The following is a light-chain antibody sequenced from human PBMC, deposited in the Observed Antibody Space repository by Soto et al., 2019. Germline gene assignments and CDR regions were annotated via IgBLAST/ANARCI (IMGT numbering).Light chain of an antibody. CDR1: QTVNSRH. J-gene: IGKJ2*01. Sequence: ESLLTQSPGTLSLSPGERATLSCRASQTVNSRHLNWYQHKPGQAPRLLIYGASIRSAGIPDRFSGSRSGADFSLTITRLEREDSAVYYCQQFDGSRPAFTFGQGTKLEI. V-gene: IGKV3-20*01. CDR2: GAS. CDR3: QQFDGSRPAFT.